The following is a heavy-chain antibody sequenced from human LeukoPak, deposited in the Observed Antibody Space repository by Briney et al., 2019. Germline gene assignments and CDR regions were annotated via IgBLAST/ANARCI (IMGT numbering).Heavy chain of an antibody. V-gene: IGHV1-18*01. Sequence: AASVKVSCKASGYTFTSYGISWVRQAPGQGLEWMGWISAYNGNTNYAQKLQGRVTMTTDTSTSTAYMELRSLRSDDTAVYYCARSLSNPDGGAARYYFDYWGQGTLVTVSS. CDR2: ISAYNGNT. J-gene: IGHJ4*02. CDR3: ARSLSNPDGGAARYYFDY. CDR1: GYTFTSYG. D-gene: IGHD6-6*01.